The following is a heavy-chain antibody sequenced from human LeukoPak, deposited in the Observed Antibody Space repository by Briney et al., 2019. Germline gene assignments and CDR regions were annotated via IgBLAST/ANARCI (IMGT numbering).Heavy chain of an antibody. Sequence: SETLSLTCTVSGGSISTSSYYWGWIRQPPGKGLEWIGSIYYSGSTFYNPSLKSRVTISVDTSRNQFSLRLNSVTAADTAMYYCVKSGGYGLIDYWGPGTLVTVSS. CDR1: GGSISTSSYY. D-gene: IGHD1-26*01. V-gene: IGHV4-39*01. J-gene: IGHJ4*02. CDR3: VKSGGYGLIDY. CDR2: IYYSGST.